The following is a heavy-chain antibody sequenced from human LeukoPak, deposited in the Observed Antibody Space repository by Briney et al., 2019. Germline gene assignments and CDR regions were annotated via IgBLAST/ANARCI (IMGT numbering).Heavy chain of an antibody. J-gene: IGHJ3*02. D-gene: IGHD3-10*01. CDR3: ARLYYGSGSYYKSDAFDI. Sequence: SETLSLTCTVSGGSISSYYWSWIRQPPGKGLEWIGYIYYSGSTNYNPSLKSRVTISVDTSKNQFSLKPSSVTAADTAVYYCARLYYGSGSYYKSDAFDIWGQGTMVTVSS. CDR1: GGSISSYY. CDR2: IYYSGST. V-gene: IGHV4-59*01.